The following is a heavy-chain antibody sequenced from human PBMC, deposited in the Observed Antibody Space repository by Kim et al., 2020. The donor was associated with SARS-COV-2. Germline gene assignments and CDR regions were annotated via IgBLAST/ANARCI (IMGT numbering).Heavy chain of an antibody. CDR2: INTNTGNP. Sequence: ASVKVSCKASGYTFTRYAMNWVRQAPGQGLEWMGWINTNTGNPTYAQGLTGRFVFSLDTSVSTAYLQISSLKAEDTAMYYCARVDILTGYYTDYYGMDVWGQGTTVTVSS. V-gene: IGHV7-4-1*02. D-gene: IGHD3-9*01. CDR1: GYTFTRYA. J-gene: IGHJ6*02. CDR3: ARVDILTGYYTDYYGMDV.